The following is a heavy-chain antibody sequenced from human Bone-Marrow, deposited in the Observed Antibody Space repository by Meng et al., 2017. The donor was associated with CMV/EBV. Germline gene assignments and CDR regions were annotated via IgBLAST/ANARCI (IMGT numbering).Heavy chain of an antibody. D-gene: IGHD3-16*02. CDR2: IKNSGST. CDR1: SFSGYY. J-gene: IGHJ5*02. Sequence: SFSGYYWSWIRQPPGKGLEWSGEIKNSGSTNYNPSLKRRVTISVDTSKNQFSLKLSSVTAADTAVYYCARGDYVWGSYRYGGFWFDPWGQGTLVTVSS. CDR3: ARGDYVWGSYRYGGFWFDP. V-gene: IGHV4-34*01.